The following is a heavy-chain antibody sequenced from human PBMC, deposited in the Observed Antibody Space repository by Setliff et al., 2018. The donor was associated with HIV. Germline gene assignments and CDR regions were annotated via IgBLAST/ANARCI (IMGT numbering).Heavy chain of an antibody. Sequence: GGSLRLSCSASGFPFSLYAMHWVRQTPEKGLEYVSGINNKGDKKYYVDSMKARFTISRDNSKNTLFLQMSGLRPEDTAVYYCARDCQVGWVFTYGMDVWGQGTLVTVSS. CDR3: ARDCQVGWVFTYGMDV. CDR1: GFPFSLYA. CDR2: INNKGDKK. J-gene: IGHJ6*02. D-gene: IGHD6-13*01. V-gene: IGHV3-64*04.